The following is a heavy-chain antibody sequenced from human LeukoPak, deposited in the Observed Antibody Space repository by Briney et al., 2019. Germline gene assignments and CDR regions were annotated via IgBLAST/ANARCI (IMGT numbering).Heavy chain of an antibody. CDR1: GFTVSSNF. D-gene: IGHD6-19*01. Sequence: GGSLRLTCAASGFTVSSNFMSWVRQAPGKGLEWVSVIFSGGTIYYADSVKGRYTISRDDSKNTLYLQMNSLRAEDTAVYYCAKGTVAVAGYYYYGMDVWGQGTTVTVSS. J-gene: IGHJ6*02. CDR2: IFSGGTI. V-gene: IGHV3-66*01. CDR3: AKGTVAVAGYYYYGMDV.